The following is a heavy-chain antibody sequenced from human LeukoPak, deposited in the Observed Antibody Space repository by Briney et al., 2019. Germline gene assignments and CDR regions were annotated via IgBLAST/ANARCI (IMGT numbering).Heavy chain of an antibody. CDR2: ISSSSSYT. V-gene: IGHV3-11*03. CDR1: GFTFSDYY. J-gene: IGHJ3*02. Sequence: PGGSLRLSCAASGFTFSDYYMSWIRQAPGKGLEWVSYISSSSSYTNYADSVKGRFTFSRDNAKNSLYLQVNSLRAEDTAVYYCANVYYDSSGYYSRPPHAFDIWGQGTMVTVSS. CDR3: ANVYYDSSGYYSRPPHAFDI. D-gene: IGHD3-22*01.